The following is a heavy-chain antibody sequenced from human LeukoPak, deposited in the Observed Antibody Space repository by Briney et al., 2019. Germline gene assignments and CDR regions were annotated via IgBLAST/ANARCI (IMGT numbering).Heavy chain of an antibody. CDR1: GFTFSSYW. D-gene: IGHD2-15*01. CDR2: ITSSSSYI. Sequence: GGSLRLSCAASGFTFSSYWMSWVRQAPGKGLEWVSFITSSSSYIYYADSVKGRFTISRDNAKNSLYLQMNSLRAEDTALYYCARGFCSGGSCYWEDYYMDVWGKGTTVTVSS. V-gene: IGHV3-21*01. CDR3: ARGFCSGGSCYWEDYYMDV. J-gene: IGHJ6*03.